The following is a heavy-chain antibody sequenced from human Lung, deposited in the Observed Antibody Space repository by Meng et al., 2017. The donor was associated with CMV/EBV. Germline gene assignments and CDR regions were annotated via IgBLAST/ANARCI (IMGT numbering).Heavy chain of an antibody. Sequence: GESLKISCAASGFTFNNYWMTWVRQAPGKGLEWVANIKQDGSEKYYVDSVKGRFTVSRDNAKNSLYLQMNSLRAEDTAVYYCARDAPYCSSTSCYYSYGLDVWGQRTTVTISS. D-gene: IGHD2-2*01. CDR1: GFTFNNYW. CDR2: IKQDGSEK. J-gene: IGHJ6*02. CDR3: ARDAPYCSSTSCYYSYGLDV. V-gene: IGHV3-7*01.